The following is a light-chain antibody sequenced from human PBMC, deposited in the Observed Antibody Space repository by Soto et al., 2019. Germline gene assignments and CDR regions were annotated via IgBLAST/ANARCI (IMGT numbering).Light chain of an antibody. CDR1: QSVSNKY. J-gene: IGKJ5*01. CDR3: LQFGSKPST. Sequence: EIVLTQSPGTLALSPGERATLSCRASQSVSNKYLAWYQQKPGQAPRPLIYSASIRATGIPERFSGSGSGTDYTLTVSRLEPEDFGVYYCLQFGSKPSTFGQGTRLEIK. CDR2: SAS. V-gene: IGKV3-20*01.